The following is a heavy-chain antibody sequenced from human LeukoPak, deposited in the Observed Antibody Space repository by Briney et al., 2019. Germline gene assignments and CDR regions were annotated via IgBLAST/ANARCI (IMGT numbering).Heavy chain of an antibody. V-gene: IGHV4-39*01. CDR1: GGSISTSSYY. CDR3: ATRSSGWKFEY. J-gene: IGHJ4*02. CDR2: IYYSGST. Sequence: SETLSLTCTVSGGSISTSSYYWGWIRQPPGKGLEWIGNIYYSGSTYYNPSLKSRLTISVDKAKNQFSLKLSSVTAADTAVYYCATRSSGWKFEYWGQGTLVTVSS. D-gene: IGHD6-19*01.